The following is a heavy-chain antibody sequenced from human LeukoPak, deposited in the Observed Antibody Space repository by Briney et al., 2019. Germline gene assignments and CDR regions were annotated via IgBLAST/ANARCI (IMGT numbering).Heavy chain of an antibody. J-gene: IGHJ5*02. D-gene: IGHD2-2*02. Sequence: SQTLSLTCTVSGYSISSGYHWGWLRQPPGKGLEWIGNIYHSGGTYYNPSLKSRVTISVDTSKNQFSLKLNSVTAADTAVFYCARVGCSSPSCYNRGDNWFDPWGQGTLVTVSS. CDR3: ARVGCSSPSCYNRGDNWFDP. V-gene: IGHV4-38-2*02. CDR1: GYSISSGYH. CDR2: IYHSGGT.